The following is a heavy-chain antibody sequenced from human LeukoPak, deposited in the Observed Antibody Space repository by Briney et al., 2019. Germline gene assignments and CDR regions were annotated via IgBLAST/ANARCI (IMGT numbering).Heavy chain of an antibody. V-gene: IGHV3-74*01. J-gene: IGHJ4*02. CDR2: INSDGSST. CDR3: ARAAEYGSGSYYRPYFDY. CDR1: GFTFSSYW. Sequence: GGSLRLSCAASGFTFSSYWMHWVRQAPGKGLVWVSRINSDGSSTSYADSVKGRFTIPRDDAKNTLYLQMNSLRAEDTAVYYCARAAEYGSGSYYRPYFDYWGQGTLVTVSS. D-gene: IGHD3-10*01.